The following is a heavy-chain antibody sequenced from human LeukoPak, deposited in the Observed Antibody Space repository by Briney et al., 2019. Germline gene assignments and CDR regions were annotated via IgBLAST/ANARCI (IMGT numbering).Heavy chain of an antibody. Sequence: GGSLRLSCAASGSTFSSYGMHWVRQAPGKGLEWVAVIWYDGSNKYYADSVKGRFTISRDNSKSTLYLQMNSLRAEDTAVYYCAKDVYYYDSSGYFLLDYWGQGTLVTVSS. CDR1: GSTFSSYG. V-gene: IGHV3-33*06. J-gene: IGHJ4*02. CDR3: AKDVYYYDSSGYFLLDY. CDR2: IWYDGSNK. D-gene: IGHD3-22*01.